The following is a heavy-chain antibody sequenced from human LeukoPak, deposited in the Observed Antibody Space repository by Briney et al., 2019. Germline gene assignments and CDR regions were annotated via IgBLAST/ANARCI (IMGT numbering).Heavy chain of an antibody. CDR3: ATGGPVITGTTSRAVDI. D-gene: IGHD1-7*01. V-gene: IGHV1-24*01. Sequence: ASVKVSCKVSGYTLTDFSMHWVRQAPGKGLEWMGGFNPGDGDTIYAQKFQGRVTITEDTSTDTAYMELSSLRSEDTAVYYCATGGPVITGTTSRAVDIWGQGTMVTVSS. CDR1: GYTLTDFS. CDR2: FNPGDGDT. J-gene: IGHJ3*02.